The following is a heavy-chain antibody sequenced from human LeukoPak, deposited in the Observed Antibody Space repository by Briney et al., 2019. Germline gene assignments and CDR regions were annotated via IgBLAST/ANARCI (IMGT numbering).Heavy chain of an antibody. CDR2: ISYDGSNK. Sequence: GGSLRLSCAGSGFTFSTYWMHWVRQAPGKGLEWVAVISYDGSNKYYADSVKGRFTISRDNSKNTLYLQMNSLRAEDTAVYYCARDEFIWGIAAAGTRVFDYWGQGTLVTVSS. CDR3: ARDEFIWGIAAAGTRVFDY. D-gene: IGHD6-13*01. J-gene: IGHJ4*02. CDR1: GFTFSTYW. V-gene: IGHV3-30*03.